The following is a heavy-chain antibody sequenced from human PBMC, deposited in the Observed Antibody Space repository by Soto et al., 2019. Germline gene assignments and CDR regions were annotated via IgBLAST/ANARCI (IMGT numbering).Heavy chain of an antibody. D-gene: IGHD6-13*01. Sequence: QVQLVQSGAEVKKPGASVKVSCKAYDYYFPGYNIHWVRQAPGQGLEWMGWINPNSGVTTYAQKFQGRVTLTRDTSISTASLEVRRLRSDDTAVYYCATIHRSSTSRGSDFDPWGQGPQVTVSS. CDR3: ATIHRSSTSRGSDFDP. CDR1: DYYFPGYN. J-gene: IGHJ5*02. V-gene: IGHV1-2*02. CDR2: INPNSGVT.